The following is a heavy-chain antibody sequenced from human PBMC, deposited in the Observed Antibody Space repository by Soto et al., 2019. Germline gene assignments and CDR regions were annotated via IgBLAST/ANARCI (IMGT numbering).Heavy chain of an antibody. J-gene: IGHJ4*02. CDR2: IYYSGST. CDR1: GDTMSATTYQ. CDR3: ARRYGASFDY. V-gene: IGHV4-61*05. D-gene: IGHD4-17*01. Sequence: SEPLSLTCSVSGDTMSATTYQWDWIRQPPGKGLEWIGYIYYSGSTNYNPSLKSRVTISVETSKTQFSLKLSSVIAADTAVYYCARRYGASFDYWGQGTLVTVSS.